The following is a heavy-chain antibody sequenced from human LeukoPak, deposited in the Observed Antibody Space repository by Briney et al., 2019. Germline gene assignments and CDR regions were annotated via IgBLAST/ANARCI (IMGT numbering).Heavy chain of an antibody. J-gene: IGHJ3*02. CDR3: AKDWSGGWYVGTFDI. D-gene: IGHD6-19*01. Sequence: GGSLRLSCAASGFTFSSYGMHWVRQAPGKGLEWVAFIRYDGINKYYADSVKGRFTISRDNSKNTLYLQMNTLRAEDTAVYYCAKDWSGGWYVGTFDIWGQGTMVTVSS. CDR1: GFTFSSYG. CDR2: IRYDGINK. V-gene: IGHV3-30*02.